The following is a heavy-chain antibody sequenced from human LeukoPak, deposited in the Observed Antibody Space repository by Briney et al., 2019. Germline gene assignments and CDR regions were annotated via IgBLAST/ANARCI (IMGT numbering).Heavy chain of an antibody. Sequence: ASVKVSCKASGYSFTRYAIYWVRQAPGQGLEWMGIINPSGGSTSYAQKFQGRVTMTRDTSTSTVYMELSSLRSEDTAVYYCARDRYFDYWGQGTLVTVSS. CDR2: INPSGGST. CDR3: ARDRYFDY. V-gene: IGHV1-46*01. CDR1: GYSFTRYA. J-gene: IGHJ4*02.